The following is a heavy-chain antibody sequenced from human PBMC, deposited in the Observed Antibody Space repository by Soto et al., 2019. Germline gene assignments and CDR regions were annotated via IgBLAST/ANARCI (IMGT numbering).Heavy chain of an antibody. V-gene: IGHV4-39*01. CDR3: ARLQAAVPHY. Sequence: QVQLQESGPGLVMPSETLSLTCTVSGDSISGSPYFWGWIRQPPGKRLEWIGSIFYDGYTLYTPSLKSRVTISGDTSQNQFSLKLTSVAAADTAIYFCARLQAAVPHYWGQGILVTVSS. CDR1: GDSISGSPYF. CDR2: IFYDGYT. J-gene: IGHJ4*02. D-gene: IGHD6-13*01.